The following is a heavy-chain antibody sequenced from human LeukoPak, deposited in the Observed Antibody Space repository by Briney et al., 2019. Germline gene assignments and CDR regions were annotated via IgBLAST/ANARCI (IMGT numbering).Heavy chain of an antibody. Sequence: SETLSLTCTVYGDSIDSYYWSWIRQPPGKGLEWIGYIHYTGSTEYHPSLKSRVTISLDTSKNQFSLKLTSVTAADTAVYYCARVYQSAEYYFDYWGQGNLVSVSS. CDR2: IHYTGST. CDR3: ARVYQSAEYYFDY. J-gene: IGHJ4*02. D-gene: IGHD2-2*01. CDR1: GDSIDSYY. V-gene: IGHV4-59*01.